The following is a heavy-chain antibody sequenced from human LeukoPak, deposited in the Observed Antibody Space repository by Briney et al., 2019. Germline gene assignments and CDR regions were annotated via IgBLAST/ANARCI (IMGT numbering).Heavy chain of an antibody. CDR2: ISWNSGSI. J-gene: IGHJ3*02. V-gene: IGHV3-9*01. CDR1: GFTFDDYA. CDR3: AKDIGDAFDI. Sequence: PGRSLRLSCAASGFTFDDYAMHWVRQAPGKGLEWVSGISWNSGSIGYADPVKGRFTISRDNAKNSLYLQMNSLRAEDTALYYCAKDIGDAFDIWGQGTMVTVSS.